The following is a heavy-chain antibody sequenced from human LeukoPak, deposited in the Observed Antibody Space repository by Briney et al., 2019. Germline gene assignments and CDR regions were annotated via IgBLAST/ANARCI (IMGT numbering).Heavy chain of an antibody. Sequence: GGSLRLSCAASGFIFSSYGMNWVRQAPRKGLEWVAIIWFDGSNKYYADSVKGRFTISRDNSKNTLYLQMNSLRAEDTAVYYCARGGEFEAFDIWGQGTMVTVSS. CDR3: ARGGEFEAFDI. V-gene: IGHV3-33*01. CDR1: GFIFSSYG. J-gene: IGHJ3*02. D-gene: IGHD3-16*01. CDR2: IWFDGSNK.